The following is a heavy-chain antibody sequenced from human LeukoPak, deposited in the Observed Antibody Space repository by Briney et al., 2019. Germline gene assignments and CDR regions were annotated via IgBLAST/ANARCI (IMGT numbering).Heavy chain of an antibody. J-gene: IGHJ4*02. D-gene: IGHD3-22*01. CDR3: ARVGYYDSSAAPDY. Sequence: GGSLRLSCAASGFTFSTCAMSWVRQAPGKGLEGDSAISGSGGSTYYADSVKGRFTISRDNAKNSLYLQMNSLRAEDTAVYYCARVGYYDSSAAPDYWGQGTLVTVSS. CDR2: ISGSGGST. CDR1: GFTFSTCA. V-gene: IGHV3-23*01.